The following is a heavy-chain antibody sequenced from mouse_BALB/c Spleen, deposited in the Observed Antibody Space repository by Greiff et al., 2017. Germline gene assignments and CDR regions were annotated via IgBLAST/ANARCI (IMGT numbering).Heavy chain of an antibody. V-gene: IGHV1-87*01. CDR3: ARGAPYYGSSYGFAY. D-gene: IGHD1-1*01. Sequence: QVQLQQSGAELARPGASVKLSCKASGYTFTSYWMQWVKQRPGQGLEWIGAIYPGDGDTRYTQKFKGKATLTADKSSSTAYMQLSSLASEDSAVYYCARGAPYYGSSYGFAYWGQGTLVTVSA. J-gene: IGHJ3*01. CDR1: GYTFTSYW. CDR2: IYPGDGDT.